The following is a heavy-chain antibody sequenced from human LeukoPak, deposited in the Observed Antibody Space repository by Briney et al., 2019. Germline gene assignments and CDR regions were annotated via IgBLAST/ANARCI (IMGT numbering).Heavy chain of an antibody. CDR3: ARRRITMVRGGNWFDP. CDR2: INHSGST. CDR1: GGSFSGCY. J-gene: IGHJ5*02. Sequence: SETLSLTCAVYGGSFSGCYWSWIRQPPGKGLEWIGEINHSGSTNYNPSLKSRVTISVDTSKNQFSLKLSSVTAADTAVYYCARRRITMVRGGNWFDPWGQGTLVTVSS. D-gene: IGHD3-10*01. V-gene: IGHV4-34*01.